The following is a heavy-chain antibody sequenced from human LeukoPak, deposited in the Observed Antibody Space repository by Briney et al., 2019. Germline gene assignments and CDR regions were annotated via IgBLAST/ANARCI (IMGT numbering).Heavy chain of an antibody. Sequence: GGSLRLSGTASGFTFSGYSMNWIRKAPGKGLEWVSSFGTRSTSIYHAGSVKGRFAISRDNAKNSLYLQMNSLRAEDTALYYCAREVSEGFDFWGQGTLVTVSS. CDR2: FGTRSTSI. V-gene: IGHV3-21*01. CDR1: GFTFSGYS. CDR3: AREVSEGFDF. J-gene: IGHJ4*02. D-gene: IGHD3-22*01.